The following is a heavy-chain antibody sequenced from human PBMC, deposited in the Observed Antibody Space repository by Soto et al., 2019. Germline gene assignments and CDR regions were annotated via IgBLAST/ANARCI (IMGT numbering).Heavy chain of an antibody. J-gene: IGHJ6*02. V-gene: IGHV4-4*02. D-gene: IGHD4-17*01. CDR3: ARLTTVTTYYYYGMDV. Sequence: SETLSLTCAVSGGSISSSNWWSWVRQPPGKGLEWIGEIYHSGSTNYNPSLKSRVTISVDKSKNQFSLKLSSVTAADTAVYYCARLTTVTTYYYYGMDVWGQGTTVTVSS. CDR2: IYHSGST. CDR1: GGSISSSNW.